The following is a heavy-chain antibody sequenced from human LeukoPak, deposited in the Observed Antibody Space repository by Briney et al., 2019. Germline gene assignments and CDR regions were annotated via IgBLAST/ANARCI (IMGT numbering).Heavy chain of an antibody. CDR3: ARQSVIVVVIKAPDAFDI. V-gene: IGHV4-38-2*01. Sequence: SETLSLTCSVSGYSINSGHYWGWIRQPPGKGLEWIGSIYHSGSTYYNPSLKSRVTISVDTSKNQFSLKLSSVTAADTAVYYCARQSVIVVVIKAPDAFDIWGQGTMVTVSS. D-gene: IGHD3-22*01. CDR2: IYHSGST. CDR1: GYSINSGHY. J-gene: IGHJ3*02.